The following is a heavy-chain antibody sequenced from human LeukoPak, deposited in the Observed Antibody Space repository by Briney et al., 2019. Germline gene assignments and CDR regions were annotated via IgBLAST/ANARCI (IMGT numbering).Heavy chain of an antibody. J-gene: IGHJ4*02. D-gene: IGHD3-10*01. CDR1: GYTFTSYA. V-gene: IGHV1-3*01. CDR3: ARIEKPYYYGSGSPLDY. Sequence: ASVKVSCKASGYTFTSYAMHWVRQAPGQRLEWMGWINAGNGNTKYSQKFQGRVTITRDTSASTAYMELSSLRSEDTAVYYCARIEKPYYYGSGSPLDYWGQGTLVTVSS. CDR2: INAGNGNT.